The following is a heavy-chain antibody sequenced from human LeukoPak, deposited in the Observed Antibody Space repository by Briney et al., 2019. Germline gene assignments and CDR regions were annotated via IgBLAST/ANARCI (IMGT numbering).Heavy chain of an antibody. V-gene: IGHV3-11*01. Sequence: GGSLRLSCAASGFTFSDHYMGWIRQAPGKGLERVSYITHTGTTVYYADSVKGRFTISRDNAKNSLFLQMNSLRADDTALYYCARDRATSGYYTFFDYWGQGTLVTVSS. D-gene: IGHD3-22*01. CDR1: GFTFSDHY. CDR2: ITHTGTTV. CDR3: ARDRATSGYYTFFDY. J-gene: IGHJ4*02.